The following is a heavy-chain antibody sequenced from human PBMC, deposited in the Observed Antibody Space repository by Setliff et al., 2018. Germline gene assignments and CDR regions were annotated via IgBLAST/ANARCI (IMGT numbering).Heavy chain of an antibody. V-gene: IGHV1-69*13. J-gene: IGHJ6*03. CDR3: VREGVHSRSSTDYRYYMDV. CDR1: GGTFSSYG. Sequence: SVKVSCKASGGTFSSYGISWVRQAPGQGLEWMGGTIPIFGTTNYAQKFRGRVTITADESTTTAYLELSSLGSEDTAVYYCVREGVHSRSSTDYRYYMDVWGKGTTVTVSS. CDR2: TIPIFGTT. D-gene: IGHD6-6*01.